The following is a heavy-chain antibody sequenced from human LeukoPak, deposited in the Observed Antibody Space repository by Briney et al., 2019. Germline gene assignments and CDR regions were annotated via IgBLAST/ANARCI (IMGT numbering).Heavy chain of an antibody. CDR3: ARDGVYDSSGYLNWFGP. Sequence: ASVKVSCKASGYTFTSYYMHWVRQAPGQGLEWMGIINPSGGSTSYAQKFQGRVTMARDTSTSTVYMELSSLRSEDTAVYYCARDGVYDSSGYLNWFGPWGQGTLVTVSS. J-gene: IGHJ5*02. CDR2: INPSGGST. V-gene: IGHV1-46*03. D-gene: IGHD3-22*01. CDR1: GYTFTSYY.